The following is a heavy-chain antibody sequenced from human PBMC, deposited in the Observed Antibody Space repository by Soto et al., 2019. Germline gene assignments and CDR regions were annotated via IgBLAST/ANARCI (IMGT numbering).Heavy chain of an antibody. J-gene: IGHJ4*02. CDR1: GYTFTSYY. CDR2: INPSGGST. D-gene: IGHD5-12*01. V-gene: IGHV1-46*01. CDR3: ARPAVEMATITHFDY. Sequence: ASVKVSCKASGYTFTSYYMHWVRQAPGQGLEWMGIINPSGGSTSYAQKFQGRVTMTRDTSTSTVYMELSSLRSEDTAVYYCARPAVEMATITHFDYWGQGTLVTVSS.